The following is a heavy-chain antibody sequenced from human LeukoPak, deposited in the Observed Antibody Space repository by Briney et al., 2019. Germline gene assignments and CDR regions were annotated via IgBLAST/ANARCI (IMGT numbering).Heavy chain of an antibody. Sequence: SGGSLRLSCAASGFTFSSYGMHWVRQAPGKGLEWMAVISYDGSNKYYADSVKGRFTISRDNSKNTLYLQMNSLRDEDTAVYYCAKAPAHSSGWPMKYWGQGTLVTVSS. D-gene: IGHD6-19*01. J-gene: IGHJ4*02. CDR2: ISYDGSNK. V-gene: IGHV3-30*18. CDR3: AKAPAHSSGWPMKY. CDR1: GFTFSSYG.